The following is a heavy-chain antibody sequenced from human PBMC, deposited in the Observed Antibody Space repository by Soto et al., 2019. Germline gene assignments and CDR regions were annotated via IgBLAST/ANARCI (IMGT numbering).Heavy chain of an antibody. D-gene: IGHD6-13*01. Sequence: ASVKVSCKASGYTFTSYGISWVRQAPGQGLEWMGWISAYNGNTNYAQKLQGRVTMTTDTSTSTAYMELRSLRSDDTAVYYCARTEAAADDNWFDPWGQGTLVTVSS. CDR1: GYTFTSYG. CDR2: ISAYNGNT. V-gene: IGHV1-18*01. CDR3: ARTEAAADDNWFDP. J-gene: IGHJ5*02.